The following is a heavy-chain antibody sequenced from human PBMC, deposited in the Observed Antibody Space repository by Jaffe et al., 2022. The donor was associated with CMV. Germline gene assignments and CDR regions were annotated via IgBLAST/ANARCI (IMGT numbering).Heavy chain of an antibody. CDR2: ISSSSSTI. CDR1: GFTFSSYS. D-gene: IGHD3-10*01. CDR3: ARVLVRGVDGQDAFDI. Sequence: EVQLVESGGGLVQPGGSLRLSCAASGFTFSSYSMNWVRQAPGKGLEWVSYISSSSSTIYYADSVKGRFTISRDNAKNSLYLQMNSLRDEDTAVYYCARVLVRGVDGQDAFDIWGQGTMVTVSS. V-gene: IGHV3-48*02. J-gene: IGHJ3*02.